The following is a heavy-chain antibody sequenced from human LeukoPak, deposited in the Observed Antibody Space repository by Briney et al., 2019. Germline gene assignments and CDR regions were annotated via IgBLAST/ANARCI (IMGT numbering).Heavy chain of an antibody. CDR1: GFTFSTYT. CDR3: ARDAYGDYYIDY. D-gene: IGHD4-17*01. Sequence: GRSLRLSCAASGFTFSTYTMHWVRQAPGKGLEWVAVISYDGTNKYYAESVKGRFTISRDNSKNTLYLQMNSLRPEDTAVYYCARDAYGDYYIDYWGQGTLVTVSS. V-gene: IGHV3-30-3*01. CDR2: ISYDGTNK. J-gene: IGHJ4*02.